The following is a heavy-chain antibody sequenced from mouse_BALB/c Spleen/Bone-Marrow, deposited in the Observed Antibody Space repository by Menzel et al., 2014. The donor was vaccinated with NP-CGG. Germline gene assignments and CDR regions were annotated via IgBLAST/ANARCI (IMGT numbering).Heavy chain of an antibody. D-gene: IGHD6-1*01. V-gene: IGHV2-9*02. J-gene: IGHJ4*01. CDR3: ARPTPRYFAMDY. CDR1: GFSLTSYG. CDR2: IWAGGST. Sequence: VNVVESGPGLVAPSQSLSITCTVSGFSLTSYGVHWVRQPPGKGLEWLGVIWAGGSTNYNSALMSRLSISKDNSKSQVFLKMNSLQTDDTAMYYCARPTPRYFAMDYWGQGTSVTVSS.